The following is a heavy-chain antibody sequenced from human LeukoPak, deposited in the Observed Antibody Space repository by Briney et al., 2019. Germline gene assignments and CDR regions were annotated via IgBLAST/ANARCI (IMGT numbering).Heavy chain of an antibody. J-gene: IGHJ6*02. V-gene: IGHV4-34*01. Sequence: SETLSLTCAVYGGSFSGYYWSWIRQPPGKGLEWIGEINHSGSTNYNPSLKSRVTISVDTSKNQFSLKLSSVTAADTAVYYCARVDRVSTYYYDSSGYYPRYYYYYGMDVWGQGTTVTVSS. D-gene: IGHD3-22*01. CDR1: GGSFSGYY. CDR2: INHSGST. CDR3: ARVDRVSTYYYDSSGYYPRYYYYYGMDV.